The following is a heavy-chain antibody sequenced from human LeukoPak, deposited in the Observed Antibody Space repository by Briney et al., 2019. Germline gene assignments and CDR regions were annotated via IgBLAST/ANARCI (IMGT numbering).Heavy chain of an antibody. V-gene: IGHV4-4*07. CDR1: GGSISSYY. D-gene: IGHD3-16*02. CDR2: IYTSGST. J-gene: IGHJ4*02. CDR3: ARGYDDVWGSYPENYFDY. Sequence: LETLSPTCTVSGGSISSYYWSWIRQPAGKGLEWIGRIYTSGSTNYNPSLKSRVTISVDTSKNQFSLKLSSVTAADTAVYYCARGYDDVWGSYPENYFDYWGQGTLVTVSS.